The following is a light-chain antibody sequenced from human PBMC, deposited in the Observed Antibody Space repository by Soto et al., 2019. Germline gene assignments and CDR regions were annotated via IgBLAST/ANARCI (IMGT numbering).Light chain of an antibody. CDR2: DAS. Sequence: EIVLTQSPATLSLSPGERATLSCRASQGVSSYLAWYQQKPGQAPRLLIYDASNRATGIPARFSGSGPGTDFTLTISSLEPEDFAVYYCQQRSNCPFDFGPGTKVDIK. CDR1: QGVSSY. CDR3: QQRSNCPFD. J-gene: IGKJ3*01. V-gene: IGKV3D-11*01.